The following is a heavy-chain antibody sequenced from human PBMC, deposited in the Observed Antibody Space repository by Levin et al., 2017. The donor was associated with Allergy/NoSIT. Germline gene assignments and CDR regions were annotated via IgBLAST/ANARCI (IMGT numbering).Heavy chain of an antibody. D-gene: IGHD6-13*01. CDR2: IYPGDSDT. CDR3: ARRNSSSWCFQH. V-gene: IGHV5-51*01. Sequence: ASVKVSCKGSGYSFTSYWIGWVRQMPGKGLEWMGIIYPGDSDTRYSPSFQGQVTISADKSISTAYLQWSSLKASDTAMYYCARRNSSSWCFQHWGQGTLVTVSS. J-gene: IGHJ1*01. CDR1: GYSFTSYW.